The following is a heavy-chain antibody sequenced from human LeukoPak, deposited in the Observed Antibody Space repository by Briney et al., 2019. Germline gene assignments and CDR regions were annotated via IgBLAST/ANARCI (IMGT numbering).Heavy chain of an antibody. Sequence: PGGSLRLSCAASGFTFSGYAMHWVRQAPGKGLEGVAVISYDGSNKYYADSVKGRFTISRDNSKNTLYLQMNSLRAEDTAVYYCARALRRYSSSYDFDYWGQGTLVTVSS. CDR2: ISYDGSNK. J-gene: IGHJ4*02. V-gene: IGHV3-30-3*01. CDR3: ARALRRYSSSYDFDY. D-gene: IGHD6-6*01. CDR1: GFTFSGYA.